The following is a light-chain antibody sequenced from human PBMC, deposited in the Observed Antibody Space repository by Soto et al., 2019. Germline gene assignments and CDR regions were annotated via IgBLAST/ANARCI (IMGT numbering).Light chain of an antibody. CDR2: LGS. J-gene: IGKJ5*01. V-gene: IGKV2-28*01. CDR1: QSLLHSNGYNY. CDR3: MQALQRGT. Sequence: DIVMTQSPLSLPVTPGEPASISCRSSQSLLHSNGYNYLDWYLQKPGQSPQLLIYLGSYRASGVPDRFSGSGSGTDFTLKISSVEAEAAGIYYCMQALQRGTFGQGTRLEIK.